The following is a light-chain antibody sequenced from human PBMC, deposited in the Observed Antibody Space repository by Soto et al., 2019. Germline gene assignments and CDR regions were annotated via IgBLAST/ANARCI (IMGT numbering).Light chain of an antibody. V-gene: IGKV3-15*01. Sequence: IVMTQSPAPLFVSPGERATPSFRASQTVSRNLAWYQQRPGQAPRLLIYDVFTRAAGIPARFSGSGFGTEFTLTISSLQSEDFAVYYCQQYKNWPLFGQGTRLEI. CDR3: QQYKNWPL. CDR2: DVF. CDR1: QTVSRN. J-gene: IGKJ5*01.